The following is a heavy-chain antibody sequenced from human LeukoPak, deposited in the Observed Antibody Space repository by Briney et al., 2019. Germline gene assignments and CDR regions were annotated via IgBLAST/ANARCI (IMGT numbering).Heavy chain of an antibody. J-gene: IGHJ4*02. CDR1: GGSISSRTYS. D-gene: IGHD3-10*01. CDR3: ARSRGSTTNKYYSDY. CDR2: ISYSGST. V-gene: IGHV4-39*01. Sequence: PSETLSLTCTVSGGSISSRTYSWGWIRQPPGKGLEWIGSISYSGSTSYNPSLKSRVTISVDTSKNQFSLKLSSVPAADTAVYYCARSRGSTTNKYYSDYWGQGTLVTVSS.